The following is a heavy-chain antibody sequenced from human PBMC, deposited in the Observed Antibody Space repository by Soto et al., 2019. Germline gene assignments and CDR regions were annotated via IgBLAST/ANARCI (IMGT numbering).Heavy chain of an antibody. CDR1: GFTFSNFW. J-gene: IGHJ4*02. D-gene: IGHD3-22*01. CDR2: INQDGSEK. Sequence: GGSLRLSCAASGFTFSNFWMSWVRQAPGKGLEWVANINQDGSEKYYVDSVKGRFTISRDNAKNSLYLQMNSLRPEDTAVYYCARDFHYYDSSGYFYFVYWGQGTLVTVSS. V-gene: IGHV3-7*01. CDR3: ARDFHYYDSSGYFYFVY.